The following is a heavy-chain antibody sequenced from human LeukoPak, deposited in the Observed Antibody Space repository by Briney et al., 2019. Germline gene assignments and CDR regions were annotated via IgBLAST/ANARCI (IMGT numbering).Heavy chain of an antibody. D-gene: IGHD3-10*01. J-gene: IGHJ4*02. CDR1: GGSFSGYY. V-gene: IGHV4-34*01. CDR3: ARDSEAGFDY. CDR2: INHSGST. Sequence: SETLSLTCAVYGGSFSGYYWSWIRQPPGKGLEWIGEINHSGSTNYNPSLKSRVTVVVDTSKNQFSLKLRSVTAADTAVYYCARDSEAGFDYWGQGTLVTVSS.